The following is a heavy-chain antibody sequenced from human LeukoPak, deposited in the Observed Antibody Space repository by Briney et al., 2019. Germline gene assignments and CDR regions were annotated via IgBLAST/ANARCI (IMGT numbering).Heavy chain of an antibody. CDR3: ARGGQWLTPPPLEY. Sequence: GGSLRLSCAASGFTFSNYAMTWVRQAPGKGLEWVSGISGSGGNTYYADSVKGRFTISRDNSKNTLYLQMNSLRAEDTAVYYCARGGQWLTPPPLEYWGQGTLVTVSS. D-gene: IGHD6-19*01. CDR1: GFTFSNYA. J-gene: IGHJ4*02. V-gene: IGHV3-23*01. CDR2: ISGSGGNT.